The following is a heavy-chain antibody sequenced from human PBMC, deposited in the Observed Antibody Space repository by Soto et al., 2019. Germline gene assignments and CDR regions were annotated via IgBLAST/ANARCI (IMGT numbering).Heavy chain of an antibody. D-gene: IGHD3-10*01. CDR1: GFTFSSYA. V-gene: IGHV3-23*01. CDR3: AKDTYGSGSYFGPIDY. J-gene: IGHJ4*02. CDR2: ISGSGGST. Sequence: PGGSLRLSCAASGFTFSSYAMSWVRQAPGKGLEWVSAISGSGGSTYYADSVKGRFTISRDNSKNTLYLQMNSLRAEDTAVYYCAKDTYGSGSYFGPIDYWGQGTLVTVSS.